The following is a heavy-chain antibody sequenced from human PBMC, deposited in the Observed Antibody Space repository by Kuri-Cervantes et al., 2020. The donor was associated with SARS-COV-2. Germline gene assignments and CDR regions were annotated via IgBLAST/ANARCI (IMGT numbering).Heavy chain of an antibody. CDR1: GFTVSSNY. CDR3: ARGHDRRVYFSTPAPYYFDF. V-gene: IGHV3-53*01. CDR2: IYSGGST. D-gene: IGHD3-22*01. Sequence: GRSLRLSCAASGFTVSSNYMSWVRQAPGKGLEWVSVIYSGGSTSYADSVKGRFTISRDNSRNTLYLQMNSLRAEDTAVYYCARGHDRRVYFSTPAPYYFDFWGQGILVTVSS. J-gene: IGHJ4*02.